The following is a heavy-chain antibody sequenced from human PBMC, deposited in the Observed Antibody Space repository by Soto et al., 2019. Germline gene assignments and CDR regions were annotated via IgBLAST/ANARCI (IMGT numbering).Heavy chain of an antibody. J-gene: IGHJ4*02. CDR3: ARGRKMITFGGVSVRGY. Sequence: QVQLQQWGAGLLKPSETLSLTCAVYGGSFSGYYWSWIRQPPGKGLEWIGEINHSGSTNYNPSLRSRVTISVDTSKNQFSLKLSSVTAADTAVYYCARGRKMITFGGVSVRGYWGQGTLVTVSS. D-gene: IGHD3-16*02. CDR2: INHSGST. CDR1: GGSFSGYY. V-gene: IGHV4-34*01.